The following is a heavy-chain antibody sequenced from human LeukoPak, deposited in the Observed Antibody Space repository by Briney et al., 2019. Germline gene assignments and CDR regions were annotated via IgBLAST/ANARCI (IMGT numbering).Heavy chain of an antibody. D-gene: IGHD5-18*01. Sequence: PGRSLRLSSAASGFTFSSYAMHWVRQAPGKGLEWVAVISYDGSNKYYADSVKGRFTISRDNSKNTLYLQMNSLRAEDTAVYYCAREVGYRYGYHFDCWGQGTLVTVFS. CDR2: ISYDGSNK. CDR3: AREVGYRYGYHFDC. V-gene: IGHV3-30-3*01. CDR1: GFTFSSYA. J-gene: IGHJ4*02.